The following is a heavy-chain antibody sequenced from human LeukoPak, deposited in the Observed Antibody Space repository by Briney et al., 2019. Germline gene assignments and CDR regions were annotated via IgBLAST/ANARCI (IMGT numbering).Heavy chain of an antibody. CDR2: ISSSGSTK. Sequence: GGSLRLSCAASGFTFSSYEMNWVRQAPGKGLEWVSYISSSGSTKYYADSVKGRFTISRDNAKNSLYLQMNSLRVEDTAVYYCARDPYSGSYGDYYYYYMNVWGKGTTVTISS. CDR1: GFTFSSYE. CDR3: ARDPYSGSYGDYYYYYMNV. J-gene: IGHJ6*03. D-gene: IGHD1-26*01. V-gene: IGHV3-48*03.